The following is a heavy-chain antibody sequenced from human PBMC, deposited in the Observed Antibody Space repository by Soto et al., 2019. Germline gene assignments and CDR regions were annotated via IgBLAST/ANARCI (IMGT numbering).Heavy chain of an antibody. J-gene: IGHJ5*02. D-gene: IGHD6-19*01. Sequence: ASVKVSCKASGYNFIDNYIHWVRQAPGQGLEWMGWINPYSVDTKYGQTFQGRVTMTRDTSISSAYMELSRLTSDDAAVYFCAGLLRLSGTIPVICFGWFDPRGQGT. CDR1: GYNFIDNY. CDR3: AGLLRLSGTIPVICFGWFDP. CDR2: INPYSVDT. V-gene: IGHV1-2*02.